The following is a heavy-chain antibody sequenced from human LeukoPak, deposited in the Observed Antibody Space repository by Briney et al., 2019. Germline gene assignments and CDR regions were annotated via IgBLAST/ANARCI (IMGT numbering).Heavy chain of an antibody. D-gene: IGHD7-27*01. Sequence: GGSLRLSCAASGFSFNMFPMHWVRQAPGKGLECVAVISYDGNNKYYADSVNGRFTISRDNSKNTLFLQMNSLRTEDTAIYHCARGGNWGYFDDWGQGTLVTVSS. J-gene: IGHJ4*02. CDR2: ISYDGNNK. CDR1: GFSFNMFP. CDR3: ARGGNWGYFDD. V-gene: IGHV3-30*04.